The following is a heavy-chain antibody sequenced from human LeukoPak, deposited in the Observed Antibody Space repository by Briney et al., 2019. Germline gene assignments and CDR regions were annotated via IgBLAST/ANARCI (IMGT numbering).Heavy chain of an antibody. CDR3: ARYYYDSSGYQRIFDY. D-gene: IGHD3-22*01. CDR1: GFTVSSNY. Sequence: GGSLRLSCAASGFTVSSNYMSWVRQAPGKGLEWVSVIYSGGSTYYADSVKGRFTMSRENAKNSVYLQMNSLRAEDTAVYYCARYYYDSSGYQRIFDYWGQGTLVTVAS. J-gene: IGHJ4*02. CDR2: IYSGGST. V-gene: IGHV3-53*01.